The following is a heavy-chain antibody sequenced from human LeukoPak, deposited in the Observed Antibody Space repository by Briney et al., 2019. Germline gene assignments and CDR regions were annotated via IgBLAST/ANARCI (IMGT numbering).Heavy chain of an antibody. CDR1: GGSISSYY. V-gene: IGHV4-4*07. J-gene: IGHJ4*02. Sequence: SETLSLTCTVSGGSISSYYWSWIQQPAGKGLEWIGRIYTSGSTNYNPSLKSRVTMSVDTSKNQFSLKLSSVTAADTAVYYCARVAYGSGSFSMYFDYWGQGTLVTVSS. D-gene: IGHD3-10*01. CDR2: IYTSGST. CDR3: ARVAYGSGSFSMYFDY.